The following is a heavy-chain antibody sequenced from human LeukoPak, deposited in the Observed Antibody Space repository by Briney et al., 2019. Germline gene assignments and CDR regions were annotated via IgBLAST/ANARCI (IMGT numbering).Heavy chain of an antibody. Sequence: GGSLRLSCVASGFTFSDYYMTWIRQAPGKGLEWVSYISSGGSSIFYADSVKGRFTISRDNAKNSLYLQMNSLRVEDTAVYYCAKDPYYDSTSASNWNFDLWGRGTLVAVSS. J-gene: IGHJ2*01. CDR2: ISSGGSSI. CDR1: GFTFSDYY. CDR3: AKDPYYDSTSASNWNFDL. D-gene: IGHD3-22*01. V-gene: IGHV3-11*01.